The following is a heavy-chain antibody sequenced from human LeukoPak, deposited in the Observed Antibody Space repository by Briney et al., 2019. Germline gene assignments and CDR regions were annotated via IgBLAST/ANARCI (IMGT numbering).Heavy chain of an antibody. CDR2: INPNSGGT. V-gene: IGHV1-2*06. CDR1: GYTFTGYY. CDR3: ARNGGGYSNLYYYMDV. J-gene: IGHJ6*03. D-gene: IGHD4-11*01. Sequence: ASVKVSCKASGYTFTGYYMHWVRQAPGQGLEWMGRINPNSGGTNYAQKFQGRVTMTRDTSISTAYMELSRLRSDDTAVYYCARNGGGYSNLYYYMDVRGKGPRSPSP.